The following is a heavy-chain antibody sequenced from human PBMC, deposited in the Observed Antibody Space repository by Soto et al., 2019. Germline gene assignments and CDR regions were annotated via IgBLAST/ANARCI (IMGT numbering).Heavy chain of an antibody. CDR1: GGSISRGGYY. CDR3: ARVGGIVGATTHDY. V-gene: IGHV4-30-4*01. Sequence: SETLSLTCTVSGGSISRGGYYGSWIRQPPGKGLEWIGYIYYSGSTYYNPSLKSRVTISVDTSKNQFSLKLSSVTAADTAVYYCARVGGIVGATTHDYWGQGTLVTVSS. J-gene: IGHJ4*02. D-gene: IGHD1-26*01. CDR2: IYYSGST.